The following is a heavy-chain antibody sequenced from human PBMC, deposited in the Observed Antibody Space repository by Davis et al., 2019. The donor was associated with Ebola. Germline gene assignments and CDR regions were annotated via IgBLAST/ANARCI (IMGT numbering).Heavy chain of an antibody. CDR3: ASTTNWGTLFYYYYGMDV. V-gene: IGHV1-8*02. CDR1: GGTFSSYA. D-gene: IGHD7-27*01. Sequence: ASVKVSCKASGGTFSSYAISWVRQATGQGLEWMGWLNPNSGNTDSTHKFQGRLTMTKNISIGTAYMELSTLTSEDTAVYYCASTTNWGTLFYYYYGMDVWGQGTLVTVSS. J-gene: IGHJ6*02. CDR2: LNPNSGNT.